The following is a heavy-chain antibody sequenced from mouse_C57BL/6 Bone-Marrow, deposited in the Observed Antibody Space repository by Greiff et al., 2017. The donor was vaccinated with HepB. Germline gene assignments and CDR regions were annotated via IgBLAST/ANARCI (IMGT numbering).Heavy chain of an antibody. CDR1: GFTFSDYG. CDR3: ARSDAPWFAY. Sequence: EVKLVEFGGGLVKPGGSLKLSCAASGFTFSDYGMHWVRQAPEKGLEWVAYISSGSSTIYYADTVKGRFTISRDNAKNTLFLQMTSLRSEDTAMYYCARSDAPWFAYWGQGTLVTVSA. J-gene: IGHJ3*01. CDR2: ISSGSSTI. V-gene: IGHV5-17*01.